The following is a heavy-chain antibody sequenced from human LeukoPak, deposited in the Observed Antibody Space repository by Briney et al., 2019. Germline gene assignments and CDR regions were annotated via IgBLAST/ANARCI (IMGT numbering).Heavy chain of an antibody. V-gene: IGHV4-59*12. CDR3: ARDLGYCPTTGCYQSRFDP. D-gene: IGHD2-2*01. CDR2: SYYSGNT. Sequence: SETLSLTCTVSGGSISTYYWSWIRQPPGKGLEWIGYSYYSGNTNYNPSLKSRVTISIDTSKNQFSLKLSSVIAADTAVYYCARDLGYCPTTGCYQSRFDPWGQGTLVTVSS. J-gene: IGHJ5*02. CDR1: GGSISTYY.